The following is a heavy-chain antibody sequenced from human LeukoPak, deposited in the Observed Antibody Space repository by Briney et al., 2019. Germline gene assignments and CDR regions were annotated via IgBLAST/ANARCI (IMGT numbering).Heavy chain of an antibody. J-gene: IGHJ4*02. V-gene: IGHV1-18*04. CDR2: ISAYNGNT. CDR3: ARDPKYDYVWGSYRPEEGYFGY. D-gene: IGHD3-16*02. Sequence: ASVKVSCKASGYTFTSYGISWVRQAPGQGLEWMGWISAYNGNTNYAQKLQGRVTMTTDTSTSTAYMELRSLRSDDTAVYYCARDPKYDYVWGSYRPEEGYFGYWGQGTLVTVSS. CDR1: GYTFTSYG.